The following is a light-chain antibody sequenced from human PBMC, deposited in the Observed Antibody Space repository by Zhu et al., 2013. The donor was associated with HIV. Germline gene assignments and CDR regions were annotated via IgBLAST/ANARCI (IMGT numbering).Light chain of an antibody. CDR2: WAS. Sequence: DIVMTQSPDSLAVSLGERATINCKSSQSVLYSSNNKNYLTWYQQKPGQPPKLLIYWASTRESGVPDRFSGSGSGTDFTLTISSLQAEDVAVYYCQHYYSIPFTFGGRDQGGDQT. CDR1: QSVLYSSNNKNY. V-gene: IGKV4-1*01. J-gene: IGKJ4*01. CDR3: QHYYSIPFT.